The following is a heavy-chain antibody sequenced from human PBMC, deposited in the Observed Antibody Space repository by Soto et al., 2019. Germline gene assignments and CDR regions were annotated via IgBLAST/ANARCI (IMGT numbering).Heavy chain of an antibody. CDR1: GDSISSGYY. J-gene: IGHJ4*01. V-gene: IGHV4-38-2*01. CDR2: IYHSGTA. D-gene: IGHD5-18*01. CDR3: ARTDKASYYPYF. Sequence: PETLCVTCAVSGDSISSGYYWAWIRQPPGKGLERIGSIYHSGTAYYNPSLKSRVIISIDTSKNQFSLKLSSVTAADSAVFYCARTDKASYYPYF.